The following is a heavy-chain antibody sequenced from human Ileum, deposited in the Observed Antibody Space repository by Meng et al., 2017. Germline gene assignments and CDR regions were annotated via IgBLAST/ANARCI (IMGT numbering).Heavy chain of an antibody. CDR3: AKVLSTVSNRQTEYFHH. D-gene: IGHD5/OR15-5a*01. V-gene: IGHV4-34*01. CDR1: GGSFSGYY. J-gene: IGHJ1*01. CDR2: INHSGST. Sequence: QVQLQQWGAGLLNPSETLSLPCSVYGGSFSGYYWSWIRQPPGKGLEWIGEINHSGSTNYNPSLKSRVTISVDTSKNQFSLKVTSVTAADTAVYYCAKVLSTVSNRQTEYFHHWGQGTLVTVSS.